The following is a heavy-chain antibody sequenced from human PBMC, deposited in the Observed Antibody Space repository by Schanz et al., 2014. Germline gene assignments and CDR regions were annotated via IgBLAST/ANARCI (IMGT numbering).Heavy chain of an antibody. Sequence: QVQLVQSGAEVKKPGASVKVSCKASGYNLIRYGISWVRQAPGQGLEWMGWINPDSGDTNYVQNFQGRVTMTRDTSITTAYMDLSRLTSDDTAVYYCARVYRWQHILGHFDSWGQGSLVTVSS. V-gene: IGHV1-2*02. D-gene: IGHD6-13*01. CDR1: GYNLIRYG. CDR3: ARVYRWQHILGHFDS. CDR2: INPDSGDT. J-gene: IGHJ4*02.